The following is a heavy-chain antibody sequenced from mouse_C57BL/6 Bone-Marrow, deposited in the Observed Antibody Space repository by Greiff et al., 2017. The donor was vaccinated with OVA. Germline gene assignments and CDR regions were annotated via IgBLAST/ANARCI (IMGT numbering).Heavy chain of an antibody. CDR2: IYPSDSET. CDR1: FW. CDR3: ARGGDDVD. J-gene: IGHJ2*01. V-gene: IGHV1-61*01. Sequence: FWRDWVKQRPGQGLDWIGNIYPSDSETHYNQTFKDKATLTVDKSSSTAYMQLSSLTSEDSAVYYCARGGDDVDWGQGTTLTVSS. D-gene: IGHD2-2*01.